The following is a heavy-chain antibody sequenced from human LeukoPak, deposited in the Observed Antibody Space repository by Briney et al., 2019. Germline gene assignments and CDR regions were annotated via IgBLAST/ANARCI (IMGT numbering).Heavy chain of an antibody. Sequence: GGSLRLSCAPSGFTFSSYAMSWVRQAPGKGLEWVAVIWYDGRNKDYADSVKGRFTIARDASENTLYLQMNSLRAEDTAVYYCARVRGGVIPDAFDIWGQGTMVTVSS. CDR3: ARVRGGVIPDAFDI. D-gene: IGHD3-10*01. V-gene: IGHV3-33*08. J-gene: IGHJ3*02. CDR1: GFTFSSYA. CDR2: IWYDGRNK.